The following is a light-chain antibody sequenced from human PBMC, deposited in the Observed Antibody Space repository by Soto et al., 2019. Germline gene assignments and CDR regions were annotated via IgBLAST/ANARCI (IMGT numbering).Light chain of an antibody. CDR1: QGIGDT. CDR3: QQYGSSGT. CDR2: GAS. Sequence: EIVMTQSPATLSVSPGEGATLSCRASQGIGDTLAWYRQTPGQAPSLLVYGASTTATGNPARFSGSGSGTEFTITISRLEPEYFALYYCQQYGSSGTFGQGTKVDIK. V-gene: IGKV3-15*01. J-gene: IGKJ1*01.